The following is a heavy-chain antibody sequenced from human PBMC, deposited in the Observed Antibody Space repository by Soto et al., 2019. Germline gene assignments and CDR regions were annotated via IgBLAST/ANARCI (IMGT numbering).Heavy chain of an antibody. V-gene: IGHV1-8*01. CDR3: ARAHTAMVRSGVVY. CDR1: GYTFTRYD. Sequence: QVQLVQSGAEVKKPGASVKVSCKASGYTFTRYDINWVRQATGQGLEWMGWMNPNSGNKGYAQKFQGSVTMTRNTSISTAYMELSSLRSEDTAVYYCARAHTAMVRSGVVYWGQGTLVTVSS. J-gene: IGHJ4*02. D-gene: IGHD5-18*01. CDR2: MNPNSGNK.